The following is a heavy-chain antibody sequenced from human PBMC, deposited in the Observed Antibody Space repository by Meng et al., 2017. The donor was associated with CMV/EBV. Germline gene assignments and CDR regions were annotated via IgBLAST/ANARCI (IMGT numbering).Heavy chain of an antibody. J-gene: IGHJ5*02. CDR3: AKAWSTVTHTVNWFDP. D-gene: IGHD4-17*01. V-gene: IGHV3-33*06. Sequence: GGSLRLSCAASGFTFSSYGMHWVRQAPGKGLEWVAVIWYDGGNKYYADSVKGRFTISRDNSKNTLYLQMNSLRAEDTAVYYCAKAWSTVTHTVNWFDPWGQGTLVTVSS. CDR2: IWYDGGNK. CDR1: GFTFSSYG.